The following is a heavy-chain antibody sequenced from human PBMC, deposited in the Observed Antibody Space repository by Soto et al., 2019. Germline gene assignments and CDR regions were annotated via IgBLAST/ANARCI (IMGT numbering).Heavy chain of an antibody. J-gene: IGHJ2*01. CDR3: ARDRGEYTSSWFWYFSH. Sequence: PSETLSLTCAVYGGSFSGYYWSWIRQPPGKGLEWIGEINHSGSTNYNPSLKSRITMSMDTSKNQISLHLRSVTAADTAIYYCARDRGEYTSSWFWYFSHWGHGTLVT. CDR2: INHSGST. D-gene: IGHD6-13*01. CDR1: GGSFSGYY. V-gene: IGHV4-34*10.